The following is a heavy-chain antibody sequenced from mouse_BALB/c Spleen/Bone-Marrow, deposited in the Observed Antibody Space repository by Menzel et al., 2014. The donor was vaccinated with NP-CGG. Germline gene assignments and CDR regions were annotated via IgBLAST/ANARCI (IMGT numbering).Heavy chain of an antibody. V-gene: IGHV14-3*02. J-gene: IGHJ4*01. Sequence: EVQLQQSGAELVKPGASVKLSCTASGFTFRDSYMHWVKQRPEQGLEWIGRIDPANGNTKYDPKFQGKATITADTSSNTDYLQLSSMTSENTAVYYCARCEYYAMDYWGQGTSVTVSS. CDR2: IDPANGNT. CDR1: GFTFRDSY. CDR3: ARCEYYAMDY.